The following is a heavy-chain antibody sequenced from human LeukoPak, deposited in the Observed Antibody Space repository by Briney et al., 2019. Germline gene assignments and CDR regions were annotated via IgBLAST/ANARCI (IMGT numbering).Heavy chain of an antibody. CDR2: INHNGST. D-gene: IGHD3-3*01. Sequence: SETLSLTCAVYGGSFSGYYWSWIRQPPGKGLEWIGEINHNGSTNYNPSLKSRVTISVDTSKNQFSLKLSSVTAADTAVYYCARHHREAYDLWSGRAGENWFDPWGQGTLVTVSS. CDR3: ARHHREAYDLWSGRAGENWFDP. V-gene: IGHV4-34*01. J-gene: IGHJ5*02. CDR1: GGSFSGYY.